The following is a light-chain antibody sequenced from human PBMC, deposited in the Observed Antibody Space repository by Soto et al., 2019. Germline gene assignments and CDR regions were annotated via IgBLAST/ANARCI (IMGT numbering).Light chain of an antibody. CDR1: GSNIGSNT. CDR2: SNN. J-gene: IGLJ2*01. Sequence: QSVLTQPPSASGTPGRRVTISCSGGGSNIGSNTVNWYQQFPGTAPKLLIYSNNQRPSGVPDRFSGSKSGTSASLAISGLQSEDEADYYCAAWDDSLNGPVFGGGTKLTVL. V-gene: IGLV1-44*01. CDR3: AAWDDSLNGPV.